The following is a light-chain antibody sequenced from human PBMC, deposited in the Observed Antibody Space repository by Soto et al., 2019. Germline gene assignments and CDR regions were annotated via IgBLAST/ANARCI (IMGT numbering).Light chain of an antibody. CDR1: SSNIGSNT. CDR2: SNS. V-gene: IGLV1-44*01. J-gene: IGLJ3*02. CDR3: AAWDDSLNGPV. Sequence: QSVLTQPPSASGTPGQRVTISCSGTSSNIGSNTVNWYQQLPGTAPKLLIYSNSRRPSGVPDRFSGSKSGTSASLAISGLQSDDEADYYCAAWDDSLNGPVFGGGTKVTVL.